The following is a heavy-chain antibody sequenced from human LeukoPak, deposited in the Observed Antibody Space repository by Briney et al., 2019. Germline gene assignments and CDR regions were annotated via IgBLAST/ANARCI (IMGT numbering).Heavy chain of an antibody. D-gene: IGHD6-6*01. Sequence: ASVKVSCKVSGYTLTELSMHWVRQAPGQGLEWMGWINPNSGGTNYAQKFQGWVTMTRDTSISTAYMELSRLRSDDTAVYYCAREVREQLVPYGMDVWGQGTTVTVSS. CDR3: AREVREQLVPYGMDV. V-gene: IGHV1-2*04. CDR1: GYTLTELS. J-gene: IGHJ6*02. CDR2: INPNSGGT.